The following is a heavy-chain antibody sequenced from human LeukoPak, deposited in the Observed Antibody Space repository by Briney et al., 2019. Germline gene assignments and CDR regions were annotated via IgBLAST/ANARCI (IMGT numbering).Heavy chain of an antibody. CDR2: IYTGGST. Sequence: PGGSLRLSCAASGFTVSSNYMSWVRQAPGKGLEWFSVIYTGGSTFYADSVKGRFTISRDNSKNTLYLQMNSLRAEDTAVYYCARIGSSASRYFDYWGQGTLVTVSS. J-gene: IGHJ4*02. CDR1: GFTVSSNY. D-gene: IGHD6-19*01. CDR3: ARIGSSASRYFDY. V-gene: IGHV3-53*01.